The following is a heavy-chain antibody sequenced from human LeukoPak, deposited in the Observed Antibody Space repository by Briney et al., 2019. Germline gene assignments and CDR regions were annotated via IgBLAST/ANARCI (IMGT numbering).Heavy chain of an antibody. CDR1: GYTFTSYG. V-gene: IGHV1-18*01. Sequence: EASVKVSCKTSGYTFTSYGMSWVRQAPGQRLEWMGWISTYNDNTNYAQKFRGRVTMTTDTSTSTVYMELRSLGSDDTAIYYCARQVDTTMALPDYWGQGTPVTVSS. CDR2: ISTYNDNT. J-gene: IGHJ4*02. CDR3: ARQVDTTMALPDY. D-gene: IGHD5-18*01.